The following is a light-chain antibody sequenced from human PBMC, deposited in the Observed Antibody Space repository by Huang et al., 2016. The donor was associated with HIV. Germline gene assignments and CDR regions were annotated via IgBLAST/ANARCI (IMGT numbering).Light chain of an antibody. CDR1: QSISTW. CDR2: KVS. V-gene: IGKV1-5*03. J-gene: IGKJ2*01. Sequence: DIQMIQSPSTLSASVGDRVTITCRASQSISTWLAWFQQKPGKAPKLLIYKVSILESGVPSRFSGSGSGTEFTLTISSLQPDDSATYYCQQYNNYHTFGQGTKLEIK. CDR3: QQYNNYHT.